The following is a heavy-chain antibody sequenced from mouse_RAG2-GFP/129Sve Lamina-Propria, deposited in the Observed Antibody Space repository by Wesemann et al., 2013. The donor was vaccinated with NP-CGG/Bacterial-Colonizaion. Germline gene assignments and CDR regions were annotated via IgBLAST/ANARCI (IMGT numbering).Heavy chain of an antibody. V-gene: IGHV4-1*01. Sequence: EVKLLQSGGGLVQPGGSLKLSCAASGIDFSRYWMSWVRRAPGKALEWIGEIDPDSSTINYAPSLKDKFIISRDNAKNTLYLQMSKVRSEDTALYYCARMGYYGLFAYWGQGTLVTVSA. CDR3: ARMGYYGLFAY. CDR1: GIDFSRYW. CDR2: IDPDSSTI. J-gene: IGHJ3*01. D-gene: IGHD1-1*01.